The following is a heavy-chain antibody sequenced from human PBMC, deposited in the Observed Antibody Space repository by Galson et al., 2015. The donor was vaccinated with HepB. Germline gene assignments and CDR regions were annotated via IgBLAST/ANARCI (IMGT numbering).Heavy chain of an antibody. CDR1: GFTFSSYA. D-gene: IGHD4/OR15-4a*01. CDR2: ISGSGDIT. J-gene: IGHJ5*02. V-gene: IGHV3-23*01. Sequence: SLRLSCAASGFTFSSYALTWVRLAPGKGLEWVSSISGSGDITYYPDSVKGRFTISRDNSKNTIYLQMNSLRVEDTAVYYCAKEDHSDGANWFDTWGQGTLVTVSA. CDR3: AKEDHSDGANWFDT.